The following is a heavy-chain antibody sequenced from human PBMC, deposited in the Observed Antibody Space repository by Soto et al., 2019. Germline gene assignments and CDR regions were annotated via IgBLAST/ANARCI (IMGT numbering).Heavy chain of an antibody. J-gene: IGHJ4*02. V-gene: IGHV3-11*01. CDR3: AGIEGDCSGGSCYSGGFDY. CDR2: IDNSGTIK. D-gene: IGHD2-15*01. CDR1: GFTFSDYY. Sequence: GGSLRLSCAASGFTFSDYYMTWIRQAPGKGLEWVSYIDNSGTIKYYADSVKGRFTISRDNTKSSLSLQMNSLGAEDTAIYYCAGIEGDCSGGSCYSGGFDYWGQGALVTVPS.